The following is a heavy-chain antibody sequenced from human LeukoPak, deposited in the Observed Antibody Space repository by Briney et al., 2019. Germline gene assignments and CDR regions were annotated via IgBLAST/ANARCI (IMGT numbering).Heavy chain of an antibody. CDR3: AKDDGRTYYLDF. D-gene: IGHD1-26*01. CDR2: INGGGIIT. J-gene: IGHJ4*02. V-gene: IGHV3-23*01. CDR1: GFTFTGYA. Sequence: PGGSLRLSCAASGFTFTGYAMTWVRQAPGKRLEWVSAINGGGIITYYADSVSGRLTISRDNRKNTLYMQMNSLRAEDTAVYFCAKDDGRTYYLDFWGQGPLVTVSS.